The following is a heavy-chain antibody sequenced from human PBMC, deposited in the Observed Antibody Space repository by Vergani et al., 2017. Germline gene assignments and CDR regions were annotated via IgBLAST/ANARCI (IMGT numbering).Heavy chain of an antibody. CDR1: GFSLRNDW. Sequence: EVQLVVSGGGIVKPGGSLRLSCVASGFSLRNDWMNWVRRTPGKGLEWVGRIKSTFDRGTTDYAAAVKGRFTISRDDSKNTLCLQMNGLKTEDIGVYYCTTDPRYSGDGSYYWLRDHHYYGMDVWGQGTTVTVSS. J-gene: IGHJ6*02. V-gene: IGHV3-15*07. CDR2: IKSTFDRGTT. CDR3: TTDPRYSGDGSYYWLRDHHYYGMDV. D-gene: IGHD2-21*01.